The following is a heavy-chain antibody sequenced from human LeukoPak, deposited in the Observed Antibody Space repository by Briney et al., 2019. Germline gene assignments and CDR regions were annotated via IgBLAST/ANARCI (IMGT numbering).Heavy chain of an antibody. J-gene: IGHJ4*02. CDR3: ARWDSSGQNFDS. D-gene: IGHD6-19*01. CDR2: IGTAGDP. V-gene: IGHV3-13*04. CDR1: GFTFSSSE. Sequence: PGGPLRLSCAASGFTFSSSEMHWVRQATGKGLEWVSAIGTAGDPYYPASVKGRFTISRENAKNSLYLQMNSLRAGDTAVYYCARWDSSGQNFDSWGQGTLVTVSS.